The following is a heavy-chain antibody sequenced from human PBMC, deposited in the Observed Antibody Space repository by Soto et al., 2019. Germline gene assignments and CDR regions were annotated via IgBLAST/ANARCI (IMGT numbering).Heavy chain of an antibody. Sequence: ASVKVSCKAAGYTLTTYGVSWVRQASGQGLEWVGRISAYNDHTNYAQKFQGRVTMTTDTSTSTAYMELRSLRSDDTAVYYCARLYSYGYKWFDPWGQGTLVTVSS. CDR3: ARLYSYGYKWFDP. J-gene: IGHJ5*02. CDR2: ISAYNDHT. D-gene: IGHD5-18*01. V-gene: IGHV1-18*01. CDR1: GYTLTTYG.